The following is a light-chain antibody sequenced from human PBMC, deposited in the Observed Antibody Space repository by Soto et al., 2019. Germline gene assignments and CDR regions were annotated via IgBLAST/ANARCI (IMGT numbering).Light chain of an antibody. CDR1: QSVSSSY. J-gene: IGKJ1*01. V-gene: IGKV3-20*01. Sequence: EIVLTQYPGTLYLSPGERATLSCRASQSVSSSYLAWYQQKPGQAPRLLIYAASSRATGIPDRFSGSGSGTDFTLTISRLEPEDFAVYYCQQCGSSPWTFGQGTKVEIK. CDR2: AAS. CDR3: QQCGSSPWT.